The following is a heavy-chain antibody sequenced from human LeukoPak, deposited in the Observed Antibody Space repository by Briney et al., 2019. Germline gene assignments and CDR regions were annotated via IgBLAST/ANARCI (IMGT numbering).Heavy chain of an antibody. J-gene: IGHJ4*02. V-gene: IGHV4-4*02. CDR3: ARSSTIHGHFDY. D-gene: IGHD5-18*01. CDR2: IYHSGST. CDR1: GGSISSSNW. Sequence: SETLSLTCAVSGGSISSSNWWSWVRQPPGKGLEWIGEIYHSGSTNYNPSLKSRVTISVDKSKNQFSLKLSSVTATDTTVYFCARSSTIHGHFDYWGQGALVTVSS.